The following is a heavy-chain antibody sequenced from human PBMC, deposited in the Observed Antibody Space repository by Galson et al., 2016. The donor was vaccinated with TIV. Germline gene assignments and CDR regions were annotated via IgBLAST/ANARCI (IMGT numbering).Heavy chain of an antibody. CDR1: GFTFSTYA. J-gene: IGHJ4*01. V-gene: IGHV3-23*01. D-gene: IGHD5-24*01. CDR3: AKPDIATIDINYYFDY. Sequence: CAASGFTFSTYAMSWVRQAPGKGLEWVSSIGTGGKTYYADSVKGRFTISRDNSKDSLHLQMNSLRADDTAVYYCAKPDIATIDINYYFDYWGHGTLVTVSS. CDR2: IGTGGKT.